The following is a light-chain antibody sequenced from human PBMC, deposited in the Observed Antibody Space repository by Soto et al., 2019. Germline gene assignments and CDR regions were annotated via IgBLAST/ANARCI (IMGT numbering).Light chain of an antibody. CDR3: QQYDSLPT. CDR2: GAS. V-gene: IGKV1-33*01. CDR1: HDITNY. Sequence: DIQMTQSPSSLSASVGDRVTITCQASHDITNYLNWYQQKPGKGPRLLIYGASNLETGVPSRFSGSGFGTDFSFTISSLQPEYFATYYCQQYDSLPTFGGGTKVELK. J-gene: IGKJ4*01.